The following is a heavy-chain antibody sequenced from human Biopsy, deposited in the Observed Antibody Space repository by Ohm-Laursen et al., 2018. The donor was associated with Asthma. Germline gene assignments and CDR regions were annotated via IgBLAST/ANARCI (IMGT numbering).Heavy chain of an antibody. CDR3: AKITTDRQKANNWFDP. J-gene: IGHJ5*02. Sequence: GSLRLSCAASGFTVSDYHMSWIRQTPGKGLEWVSSISASGVRTFYADSVKGRFTVSRDSSRNTLYLQLSTLRVEDTAVYFCAKITTDRQKANNWFDPWGQGTLVTVSS. CDR2: ISASGVRT. D-gene: IGHD3-22*01. V-gene: IGHV3-23*01. CDR1: GFTVSDYH.